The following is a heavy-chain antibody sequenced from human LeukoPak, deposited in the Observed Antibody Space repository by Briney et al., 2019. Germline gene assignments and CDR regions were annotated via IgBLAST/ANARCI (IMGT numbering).Heavy chain of an antibody. CDR3: ARDRGQPRYCSSTSCYNPQWFDP. CDR1: GGTFSSYA. Sequence: SVKVSCKASGGTFSSYAISWVRQAPGQGLEWMGGIIPIFGTANYAQRFQGRVTITADESTSTAYMELSSLRSEDTAVYYCARDRGQPRYCSSTSCYNPQWFDPWGQGTLVTVSS. CDR2: IIPIFGTA. V-gene: IGHV1-69*13. D-gene: IGHD2-2*02. J-gene: IGHJ5*02.